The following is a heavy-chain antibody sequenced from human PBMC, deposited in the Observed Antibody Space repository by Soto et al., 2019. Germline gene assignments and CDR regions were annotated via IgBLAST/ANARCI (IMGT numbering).Heavy chain of an antibody. D-gene: IGHD3-16*01. CDR1: GFTFSSYA. CDR2: ISYDGSNK. Sequence: PGGSLRLSCAASGFTFSSYAMHWVRQAPGKGLEWVAVISYDGSNKFYADSVKGRFTISRDNSKNTLYLQMNILRAEDTAVYYCTRGADGFDYWGQGTLVTVSS. J-gene: IGHJ4*02. V-gene: IGHV3-30-3*01. CDR3: TRGADGFDY.